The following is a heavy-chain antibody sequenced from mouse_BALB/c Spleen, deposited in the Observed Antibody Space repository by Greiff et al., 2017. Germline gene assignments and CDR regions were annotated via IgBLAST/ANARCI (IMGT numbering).Heavy chain of an antibody. Sequence: VQLQESGPGLVAPSQSLSITCTVSGFSLTSYGVHWVRQPPGKGLEWLGVIWAGGSTNYNSALMSRLSISKDNSKSQVFLKMNSLQTDDTAMYYCAREDYRYYYAMDYWGQGTSVTVSS. CDR3: AREDYRYYYAMDY. CDR1: GFSLTSYG. V-gene: IGHV2-9*02. D-gene: IGHD5-5*01. CDR2: IWAGGST. J-gene: IGHJ4*01.